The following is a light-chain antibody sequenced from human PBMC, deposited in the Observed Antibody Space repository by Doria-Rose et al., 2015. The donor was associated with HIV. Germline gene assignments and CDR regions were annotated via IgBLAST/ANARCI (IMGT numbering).Light chain of an antibody. CDR1: QSFSSTY. V-gene: IGKV3-20*01. Sequence: EIVMTQSSGTLSLSPGERATLSCRASQSFSSTYLAWYQQKPGQAPSLLIYDGSTRATGIPDRFSASGSGTDFTLTINRLEPEYFALYYCHQYGTSWTFGQGTKVEI. J-gene: IGKJ1*01. CDR3: HQYGTSWT. CDR2: DGS.